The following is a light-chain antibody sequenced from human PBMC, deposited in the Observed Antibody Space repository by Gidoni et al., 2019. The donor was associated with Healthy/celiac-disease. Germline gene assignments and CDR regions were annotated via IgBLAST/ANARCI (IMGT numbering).Light chain of an antibody. CDR1: KLGDKY. J-gene: IGLJ1*01. CDR2: QDS. Sequence: SYELTQPPSVSVSPGQTASITCSGDKLGDKYACWYQQKPGQSPVLVIYQDSTRPSGIPERFSGSNSGNTATLTISGTQAMDEADYYCQAWDSSAGGVFGTGTKVXV. V-gene: IGLV3-1*01. CDR3: QAWDSSAGGV.